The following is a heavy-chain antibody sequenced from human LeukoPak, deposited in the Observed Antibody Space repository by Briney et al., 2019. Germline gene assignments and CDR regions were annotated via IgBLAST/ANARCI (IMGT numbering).Heavy chain of an antibody. CDR3: ALKNWNDAGSYYYVDV. CDR1: DGSFSAYY. V-gene: IGHV4-34*01. Sequence: PSETMSLTCAVYDGSFSAYYCSWLRQPPGKGLEWIGEINHSGSTNYNPSLNSRVTISVDTSKIQFSLKLRSVTAADTAVYYCALKNWNDAGSYYYVDVWGKGTTVTVSS. D-gene: IGHD1-1*01. J-gene: IGHJ6*03. CDR2: INHSGST.